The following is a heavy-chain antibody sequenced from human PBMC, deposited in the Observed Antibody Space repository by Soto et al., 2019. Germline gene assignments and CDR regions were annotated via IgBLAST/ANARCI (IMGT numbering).Heavy chain of an antibody. CDR1: GFTVSSNY. Sequence: PGGSLRLSCAASGFTVSSNYMSWVRQAPGKGLEWVSFIYSGGSTYYADSVKGRFTISRDSSKNTLYLQMSSLRAEDTAVYYCARATYSSSSPYMDVWGKGTTVTVSS. CDR2: IYSGGST. J-gene: IGHJ6*03. D-gene: IGHD6-6*01. V-gene: IGHV3-66*01. CDR3: ARATYSSSSPYMDV.